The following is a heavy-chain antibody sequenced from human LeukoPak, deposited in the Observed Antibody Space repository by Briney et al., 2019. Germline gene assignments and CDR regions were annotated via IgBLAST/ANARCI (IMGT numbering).Heavy chain of an antibody. CDR3: ARRKYSSEYYFDY. D-gene: IGHD6-25*01. V-gene: IGHV4-59*08. CDR1: GASLSTYY. J-gene: IGHJ4*02. CDR2: IFYSGGT. Sequence: SETLSLTCIVSGASLSTYYGTWIRQAPGKGLEWIGYIFYSGGTNYNSSLKSRVTLSIDTSKNQFSLELTSVTAADTAVYYCARRKYSSEYYFDYWGQGTLVTVSS.